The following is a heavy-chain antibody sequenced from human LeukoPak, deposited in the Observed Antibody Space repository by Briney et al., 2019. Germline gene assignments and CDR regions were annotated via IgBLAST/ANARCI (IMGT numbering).Heavy chain of an antibody. V-gene: IGHV4-59*01. D-gene: IGHD3-22*01. CDR3: ARGTVSGYLNNWFDP. J-gene: IGHJ5*02. CDR2: IHYSGSA. CDR1: GGSISSYY. Sequence: SETLSLTCTVSGGSISSYYWSWIRQPPGKGLEWIGYIHYSGSADYNPSLKSRVTISVDTSKKQFSLKLRSVTAADTAVYYCARGTVSGYLNNWFDPWGQGTLVTASS.